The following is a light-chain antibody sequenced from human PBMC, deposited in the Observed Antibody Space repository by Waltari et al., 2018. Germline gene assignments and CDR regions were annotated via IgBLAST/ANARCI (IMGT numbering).Light chain of an antibody. V-gene: IGLV1-40*01. Sequence: QSVLTQPPSVSGAPGQTVTIACAGSHSNIGAGFDIFWYRQFPGTAPRLLMFGNNNRASGLPARCSVSKSGTSASLAITGLQNEDEADYYCQSYDSTLSGWVFGGGTKLTVL. CDR2: GNN. CDR1: HSNIGAGFD. J-gene: IGLJ3*02. CDR3: QSYDSTLSGWV.